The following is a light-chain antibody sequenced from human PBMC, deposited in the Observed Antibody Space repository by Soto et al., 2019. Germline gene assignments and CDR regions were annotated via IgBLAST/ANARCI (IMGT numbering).Light chain of an antibody. CDR1: QGISNY. CDR3: QTYNSAPFT. V-gene: IGKV1-27*01. Sequence: DIQMTQSPSSLSASVGDRVAITCRASQGISNYLAWYQQKPGKVPKLLIYAASTLQSGVPSRFRGSGSGTDFTLTISSLQPEDVATYYCQTYNSAPFTFGPGTKVDIK. J-gene: IGKJ3*01. CDR2: AAS.